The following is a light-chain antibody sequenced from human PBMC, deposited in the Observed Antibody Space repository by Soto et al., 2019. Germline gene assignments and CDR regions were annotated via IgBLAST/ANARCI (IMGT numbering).Light chain of an antibody. CDR3: QQSFSPILT. CDR1: QSVSNN. Sequence: EIVMTQSPATLSVSPGASATLSCRASQSVSNNLTWYQQKPGQDPRLLIFGASKRATGIPDRFSGSGSGAEFNLTISSLQTEDFATYYCQQSFSPILTFGGGTKLDI. CDR2: GAS. J-gene: IGKJ4*01. V-gene: IGKV3D-15*01.